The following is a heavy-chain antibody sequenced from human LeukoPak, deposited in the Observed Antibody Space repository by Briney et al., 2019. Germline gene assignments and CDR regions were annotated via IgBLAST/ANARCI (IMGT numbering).Heavy chain of an antibody. Sequence: PGGSLRLSCAASGFTFSIYAMNWVRQAPVKGLEWVSTISCTGRNTYYADSVKGRFTISRDNSNNTLYLQMNRLRAEDTAVYFCATHYYDSSGYYPDFDYWGEGGLVSDSS. D-gene: IGHD3-22*01. CDR2: ISCTGRNT. CDR1: GFTFSIYA. J-gene: IGHJ4*02. V-gene: IGHV3-23*01. CDR3: ATHYYDSSGYYPDFDY.